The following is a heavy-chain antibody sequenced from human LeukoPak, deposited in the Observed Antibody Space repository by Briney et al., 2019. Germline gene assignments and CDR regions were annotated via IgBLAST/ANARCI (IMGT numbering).Heavy chain of an antibody. CDR3: AKDWTPLEAGDGYNYFDY. J-gene: IGHJ4*02. D-gene: IGHD5-24*01. CDR2: ISGSGGST. CDR1: GFTFSNYW. Sequence: PGGSLRLSCAASGFTFSNYWMTWFRQAPGKWLEWVSAISGSGGSTYYADSVKGRFTISRDNSKNTLYLQMNSLRAEDTAVYYCAKDWTPLEAGDGYNYFDYWGQGTLVTVSS. V-gene: IGHV3-23*01.